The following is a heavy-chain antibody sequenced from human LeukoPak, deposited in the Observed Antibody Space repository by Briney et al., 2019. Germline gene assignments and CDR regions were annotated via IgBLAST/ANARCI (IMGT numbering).Heavy chain of an antibody. CDR3: TKDSRWLDLNFDY. D-gene: IGHD5-24*01. J-gene: IGHJ4*02. CDR2: ISGGGDGT. CDR1: GFTFRDFA. Sequence: PGGSLRLSCVASGFTFRDFALTWVRQAPGKGLEWVSAISGGGDGTWDAVSVKGRFTISRDNSKNTLYLQMNSLRVDDTAVYYCTKDSRWLDLNFDYWGQGTLVTVSS. V-gene: IGHV3-23*01.